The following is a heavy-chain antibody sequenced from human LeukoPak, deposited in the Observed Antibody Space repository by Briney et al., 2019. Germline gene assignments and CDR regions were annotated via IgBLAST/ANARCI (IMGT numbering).Heavy chain of an antibody. CDR1: GYTFTNYG. J-gene: IGHJ4*02. CDR2: ISGYNGNT. CDR3: ARDSSGYPRDASDY. V-gene: IGHV1-18*01. D-gene: IGHD3-22*01. Sequence: ASVKVSCKACGYTFTNYGINWVRQAPGQGLEWMGWISGYNGNTNYVQKLQGRVTMTTDTYTSTAYMELRSLRSDDTAVYYCARDSSGYPRDASDYWGQGTLVTVSS.